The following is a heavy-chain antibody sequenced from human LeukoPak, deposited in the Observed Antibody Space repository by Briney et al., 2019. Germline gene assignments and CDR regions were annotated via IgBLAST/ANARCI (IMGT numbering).Heavy chain of an antibody. CDR2: ISSSSSYI. J-gene: IGHJ3*02. Sequence: GGSLRLSCAASGFTFSSYSMNWVRQAPGKGLEWVSSISSSSSYIYYADSVKGRFTISRDNARNSLYLQMNSLRAEDTAVYYCARDQDYGDPDDAFDIWGQGTMVTVSS. V-gene: IGHV3-21*01. CDR1: GFTFSSYS. CDR3: ARDQDYGDPDDAFDI. D-gene: IGHD4-17*01.